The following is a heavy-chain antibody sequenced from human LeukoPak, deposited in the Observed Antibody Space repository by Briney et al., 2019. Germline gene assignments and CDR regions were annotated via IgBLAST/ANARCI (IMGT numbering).Heavy chain of an antibody. D-gene: IGHD3-22*01. CDR1: GFTFIDYY. Sequence: GGSLKLSCAASGFTFIDYYMSWIRQAPGKGLEWVSYISSSGSAIYYADSVKGRFTISRDNAKNSLYLQMNNLRAEDTAVYYCAKLLYYYDSSQPYWGQGTLVTVSS. J-gene: IGHJ4*02. V-gene: IGHV3-11*04. CDR3: AKLLYYYDSSQPY. CDR2: ISSSGSAI.